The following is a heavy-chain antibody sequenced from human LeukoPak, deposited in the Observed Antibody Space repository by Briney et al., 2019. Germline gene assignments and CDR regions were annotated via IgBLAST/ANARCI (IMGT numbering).Heavy chain of an antibody. CDR1: GFTFSSYE. D-gene: IGHD6-19*01. V-gene: IGHV3-48*03. CDR3: ASLSSGWYYFDY. J-gene: IGHJ4*02. Sequence: GGSLRLSCAASGFTFSSYEMNWVRQAPGKGLEWASYISSSGSTIYYADSVKGRFTISRDNAKNSLYLQMNSLRAEDTAVYYCASLSSGWYYFDYWGQGTLVTVSS. CDR2: ISSSGSTI.